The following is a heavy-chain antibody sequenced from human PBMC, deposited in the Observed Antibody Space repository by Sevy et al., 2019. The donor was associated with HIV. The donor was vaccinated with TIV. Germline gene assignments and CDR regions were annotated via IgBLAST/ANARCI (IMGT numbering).Heavy chain of an antibody. V-gene: IGHV3-43D*04. CDR1: GFTFDDYA. CDR3: AKVYCSSTSCYTWRTNGMDV. Sequence: GGSLRLSCAASGFTFDDYAMHWVRQAPGKGLEWVSLISWDGGSTYYADSVKGRFTISRDNSKNSLYLQMNSLRAEDTALYYCAKVYCSSTSCYTWRTNGMDVWGQGTTVTVSS. CDR2: ISWDGGST. D-gene: IGHD2-2*02. J-gene: IGHJ6*02.